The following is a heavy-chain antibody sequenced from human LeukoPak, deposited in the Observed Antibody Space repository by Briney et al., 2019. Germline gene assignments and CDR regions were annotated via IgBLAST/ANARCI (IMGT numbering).Heavy chain of an antibody. J-gene: IGHJ3*01. D-gene: IGHD3-10*01. V-gene: IGHV4-59*01. CDR2: IYNSGTT. CDR1: GASISSYY. Sequence: SETLSLTCTVSGASISSYYYNWVRQPPGKGREWMGDIYNSGTTNYNPSLKSRVTISLDRSKNQFSLKLRSVTAADTAVYYCARDRYYYGSGSYSGFDFWGQGTMVTVSS. CDR3: ARDRYYYGSGSYSGFDF.